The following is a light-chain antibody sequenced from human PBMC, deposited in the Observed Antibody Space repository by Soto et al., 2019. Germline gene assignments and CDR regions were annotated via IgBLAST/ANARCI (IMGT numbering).Light chain of an antibody. J-gene: IGKJ1*01. CDR2: AAS. V-gene: IGKV1-39*01. CDR3: QQSYSTPPWT. Sequence: DIQMTQSPSSLSASVGDRVSITCRASQTISNYLNWYLQKPGKAPKLLIYAASNLQSGVPSRFSGSGSGTDFTLTISSLQPEDFATYFCQQSYSTPPWTFGQGTKVDIK. CDR1: QTISNY.